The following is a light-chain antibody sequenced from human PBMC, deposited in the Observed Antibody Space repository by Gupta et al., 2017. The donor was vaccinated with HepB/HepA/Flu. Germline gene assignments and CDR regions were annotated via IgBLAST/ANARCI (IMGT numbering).Light chain of an antibody. V-gene: IGKV1-39*01. CDR2: AAY. CDR1: QRISSY. Sequence: DIQLTQSPSSLSASVGDRVTITCRASQRISSYLNWYQQKTGKAPKLLIYAAYRLQSGGQSRFSGSGSGTDCNLTISRLQPEDFATDYCKHRDRTPLTCGGGTKVEIK. CDR3: KHRDRTPLT. J-gene: IGKJ4*01.